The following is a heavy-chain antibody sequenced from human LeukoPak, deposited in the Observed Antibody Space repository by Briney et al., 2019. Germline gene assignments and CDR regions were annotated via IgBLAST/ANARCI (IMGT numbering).Heavy chain of an antibody. CDR1: GFTFSSYA. J-gene: IGHJ4*02. V-gene: IGHV3-23*01. D-gene: IGHD6-19*01. Sequence: GGSLRLSCAASGFTFSSYAMSWVRQAPGKGLEWVSAISGSGGSTYYADSVKGRFTISRDNSKNTLYLQMNSLRAEDTAVYYCAKDLSSGWDLGLRYYSDYWGQGTLVTVSS. CDR2: ISGSGGST. CDR3: AKDLSSGWDLGLRYYSDY.